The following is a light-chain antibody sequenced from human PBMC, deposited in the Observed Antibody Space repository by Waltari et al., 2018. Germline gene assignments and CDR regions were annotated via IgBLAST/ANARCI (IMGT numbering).Light chain of an antibody. V-gene: IGLV1-40*01. Sequence: QSVLTQPPSVSGAPGQRVTISCTGSSSNIGAGYDVHWYQQLPGTAPKLLIYGNSNRPSGVPDRFSGSKSGTSASLAITGLQAEDEADYYCGTWDSSLNAVVFGGGTKLTVL. J-gene: IGLJ2*01. CDR2: GNS. CDR1: SSNIGAGYD. CDR3: GTWDSSLNAVV.